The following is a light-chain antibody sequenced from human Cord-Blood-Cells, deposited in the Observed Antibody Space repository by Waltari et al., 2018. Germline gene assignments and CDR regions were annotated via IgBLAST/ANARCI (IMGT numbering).Light chain of an antibody. J-gene: IGKJ5*01. CDR1: QSISSY. CDR2: AAS. V-gene: IGKV1-39*01. Sequence: DIQLTQSPSSLSPSVGDRVTITCRASQSISSYLNWYQQKPGKATKLLIYAASSLQSGVPSRFSGSGSGTDFTLTISSLQPEDFATYYCQQSYSTPITFGQGTRLEIK. CDR3: QQSYSTPIT.